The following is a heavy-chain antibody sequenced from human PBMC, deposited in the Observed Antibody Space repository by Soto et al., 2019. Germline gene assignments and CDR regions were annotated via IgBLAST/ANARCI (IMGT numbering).Heavy chain of an antibody. CDR3: ASSYSNYALIDYYYYGMDV. CDR2: FDPEDGET. D-gene: IGHD4-4*01. V-gene: IGHV1-24*01. J-gene: IGHJ6*02. CDR1: GYTFTSYA. Sequence: ASVKVSCKASGYTFTSYAMHWVRQAPGKGLEWMGGFDPEDGETIYAQKFQGRVTITRDTSASTAYMELSSLRSEDTAVYYCASSYSNYALIDYYYYGMDVWGQGTTVTVSS.